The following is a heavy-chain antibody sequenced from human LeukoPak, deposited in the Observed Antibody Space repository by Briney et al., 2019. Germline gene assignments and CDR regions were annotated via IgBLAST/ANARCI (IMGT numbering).Heavy chain of an antibody. V-gene: IGHV1-2*06. CDR3: AREDDDYDGKWFDP. J-gene: IGHJ5*02. CDR2: INPNSGGT. CDR1: GYTFTGYY. Sequence: ASVKVSCKASGYTFTGYYMHWVRQAPGQGLEWMGRINPNSGGTKFAQKFQGRVTMTRDTSIRTAYMELSRLTSDDTAVYYCAREDDDYDGKWFDPWGQGTLVTVSS. D-gene: IGHD4-23*01.